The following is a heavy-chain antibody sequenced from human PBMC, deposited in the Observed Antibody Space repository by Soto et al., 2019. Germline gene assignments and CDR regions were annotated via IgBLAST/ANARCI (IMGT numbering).Heavy chain of an antibody. CDR1: GYTFTSYD. CDR3: ARAAYDSSGYSAEYFQH. Sequence: QVQLVQSGAEVKKPGASVKVSCKASGYTFTSYDINWVRQATGQGLEWMGWMNPNSGNTGYAQKFQGRVTMTRNTSMSTAYMGRSSLRSEDTAVYYCARAAYDSSGYSAEYFQHWGQGTLVTVSS. V-gene: IGHV1-8*01. CDR2: MNPNSGNT. D-gene: IGHD3-22*01. J-gene: IGHJ1*01.